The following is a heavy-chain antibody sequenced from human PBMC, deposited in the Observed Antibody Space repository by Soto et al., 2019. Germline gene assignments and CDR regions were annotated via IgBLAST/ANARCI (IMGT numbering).Heavy chain of an antibody. D-gene: IGHD6-6*01. CDR3: ARVAHYCSSFRWFDP. CDR1: GGSISSGGYY. J-gene: IGHJ5*02. Sequence: QVQLQESGPGLVKPSQTLSLTCTVSGGSISSGGYYWSWIRQHPGKGLEWIGYIYYSGSTYYNPSLKSLVTISVDASKNKFSLKTSSVTAADTAVYYCARVAHYCSSFRWFDPWGQGTLVTVSS. V-gene: IGHV4-31*01. CDR2: IYYSGST.